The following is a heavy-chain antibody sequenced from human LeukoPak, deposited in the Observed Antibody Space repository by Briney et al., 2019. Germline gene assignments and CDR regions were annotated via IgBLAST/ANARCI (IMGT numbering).Heavy chain of an antibody. V-gene: IGHV1-69*04. D-gene: IGHD5-24*01. J-gene: IGHJ4*02. Sequence: SVKVSCKASGGTFSSYAISWVRQAPGQGLEWMGRIIPILGIANYAQKFQGRVTITADKSTSTAYMELSSLRSEDTAVYYCARTLRDSYTTLTLDYWGQGTLVTVSS. CDR2: IIPILGIA. CDR1: GGTFSSYA. CDR3: ARTLRDSYTTLTLDY.